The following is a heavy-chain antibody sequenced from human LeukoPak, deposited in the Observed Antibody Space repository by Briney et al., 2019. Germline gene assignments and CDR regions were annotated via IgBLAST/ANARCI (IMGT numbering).Heavy chain of an antibody. CDR3: ARAPRHSIAAAGSSIDY. Sequence: PSGTLTLTCAVSGGSISSSNWWSSVRQPPGKGLEWIGEIYHSGSTNYNPSLKSRVTISVDKSKNQFSLKLSSVTAADTAVYYCARAPRHSIAAAGSSIDYWGQGTLVTVSS. J-gene: IGHJ4*02. CDR1: GGSISSSNW. V-gene: IGHV4-4*02. CDR2: IYHSGST. D-gene: IGHD6-13*01.